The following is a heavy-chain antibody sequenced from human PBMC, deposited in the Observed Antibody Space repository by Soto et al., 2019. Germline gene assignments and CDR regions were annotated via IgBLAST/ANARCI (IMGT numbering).Heavy chain of an antibody. V-gene: IGHV4-34*01. CDR1: GGSFSGYY. J-gene: IGHJ5*02. CDR3: ARGARTYYDIWAGYYPNGWFDP. D-gene: IGHD3-9*01. CDR2: INHSGST. Sequence: PSETLSLTCAVYGGSFSGYYWSWIRQPPGKGLEWIGEINHSGSTNYNPSLKSRVTISVDTSKNQFSLKLSSVTAADTAVYYCARGARTYYDIWAGYYPNGWFDPWGQGTLVTVSS.